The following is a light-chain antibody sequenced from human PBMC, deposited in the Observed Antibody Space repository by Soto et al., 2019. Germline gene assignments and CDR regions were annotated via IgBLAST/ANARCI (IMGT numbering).Light chain of an antibody. J-gene: IGKJ1*01. CDR2: AAS. CDR1: QTIINY. Sequence: DIRMTQSPSDMSASVADRVTITCRASQTIINYLNWYQQKPGKAPKLLIYAASTLQSGVPSRFSGSGSGTEFTLSIGSLQPEDLATYHCQQSYSTPRTVGQGTKGDIK. CDR3: QQSYSTPRT. V-gene: IGKV1-39*01.